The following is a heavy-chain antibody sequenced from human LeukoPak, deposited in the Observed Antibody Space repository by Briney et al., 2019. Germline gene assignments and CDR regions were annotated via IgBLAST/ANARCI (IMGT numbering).Heavy chain of an antibody. D-gene: IGHD2-15*01. CDR2: ISRMSNNT. CDR3: AKGPLYGSGTSCYSVDY. Sequence: RESLRLSCAASGFTFSAYAMTWVRQAPGKGLEWVSTISRMSNNTYYADSVKGRFTISRNNSRTTLCLQMNSLRGDDTAVYYCAKGPLYGSGTSCYSVDYWGQGTLVTVSS. J-gene: IGHJ4*02. V-gene: IGHV3-23*01. CDR1: GFTFSAYA.